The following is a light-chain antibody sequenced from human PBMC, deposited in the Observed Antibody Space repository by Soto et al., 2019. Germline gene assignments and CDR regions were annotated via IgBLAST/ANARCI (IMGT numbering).Light chain of an antibody. CDR2: DVS. CDR1: SSDVGGYNY. V-gene: IGLV2-14*01. CDR3: SSYTSSSTFNVV. J-gene: IGLJ2*01. Sequence: QSVLTQPASVSGSPGQSITISCTGTSSDVGGYNYVSWYQQHPGKAPKLMIYDVSNRPSGVSNRFSGSKSGNTASLTISGLQAEDEADYYCSSYTSSSTFNVVFGGGTQLTVL.